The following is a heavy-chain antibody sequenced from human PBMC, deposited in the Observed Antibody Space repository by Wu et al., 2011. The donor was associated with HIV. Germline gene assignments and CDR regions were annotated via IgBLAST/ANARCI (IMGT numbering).Heavy chain of an antibody. D-gene: IGHD3-10*01. J-gene: IGHJ4*02. CDR1: GDTFSKYA. V-gene: IGHV1-69*01. CDR3: TRGGGTMVRGLYYFDH. Sequence: QVQLVQSGAEVKKPGSSVKVFCKASGDTFSKYAITWVRQAPGQGLEWMGGIIPIFGTVKYAQKLQGRVTITTDESTSTVYMELSSLRSEDTAVYYCTRGGGTMVRGLYYFDHWGQGTLVTVFS. CDR2: IIPIFGTV.